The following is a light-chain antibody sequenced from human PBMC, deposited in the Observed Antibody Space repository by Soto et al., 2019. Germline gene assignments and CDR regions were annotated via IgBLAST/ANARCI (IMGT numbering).Light chain of an antibody. CDR3: QVWDRSSDHVV. V-gene: IGLV3-21*02. CDR1: NIGSKT. CDR2: NDR. Sequence: SYELTQPPSVSEAPGQTARMTCRGNNIGSKTVNWYQQKPGQAPVLVVYNDRDRPPGTPERFSGSNSGNTATLTISRVEAGDEADYYCQVWDRSSDHVVFGGGTKVTVL. J-gene: IGLJ2*01.